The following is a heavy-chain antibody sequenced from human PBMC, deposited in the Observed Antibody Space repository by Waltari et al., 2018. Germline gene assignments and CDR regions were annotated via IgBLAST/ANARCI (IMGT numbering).Heavy chain of an antibody. V-gene: IGHV2-5*01. CDR3: AHTSSIAARGWFDP. D-gene: IGHD6-6*01. CDR2: IYWNDDK. J-gene: IGHJ5*02. Sequence: QITLKESGPTLVKPTQTLTLTCTFSGFSLSTSGVGVGWIRQPPGKALEWLALIYWNDDKRYSPSLKSRLTITKDTSKHQVVLTMTNMDPVDTATYYCAHTSSIAARGWFDPWGQGTLVTVSS. CDR1: GFSLSTSGVG.